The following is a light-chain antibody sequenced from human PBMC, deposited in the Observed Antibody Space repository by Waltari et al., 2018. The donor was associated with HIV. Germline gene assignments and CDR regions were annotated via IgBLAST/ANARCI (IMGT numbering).Light chain of an antibody. Sequence: QSVLTQPPSASGTPGQRVTISCSGSRSNIGSNHVYWYQQIPGTAPKPLIYRNNQRPSGVPDRFSCSQSGTSASLAISGLRSEDDADYYCATWDDSLSGWVFGGGTKLTVL. J-gene: IGLJ3*02. CDR3: ATWDDSLSGWV. V-gene: IGLV1-47*01. CDR2: RNN. CDR1: RSNIGSNH.